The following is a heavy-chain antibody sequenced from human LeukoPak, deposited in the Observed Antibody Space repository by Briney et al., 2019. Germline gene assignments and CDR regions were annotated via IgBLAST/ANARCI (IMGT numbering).Heavy chain of an antibody. CDR3: AKDASSASADY. V-gene: IGHV3-30*02. CDR2: IRYDGSNN. Sequence: GGSLRLSCAASGFTFSSDGMHWVRQAPRNGLEWVAFIRYDGSNNYYPGSVKGGFTISRDNSKNTLYLQMNSLRAEDTAVYYCAKDASSASADYWGQGTLVTVSS. J-gene: IGHJ4*02. CDR1: GFTFSSDG. D-gene: IGHD6-19*01.